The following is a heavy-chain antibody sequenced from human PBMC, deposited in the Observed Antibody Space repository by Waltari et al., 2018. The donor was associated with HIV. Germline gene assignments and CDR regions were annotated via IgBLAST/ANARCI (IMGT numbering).Heavy chain of an antibody. CDR3: ARTYKRITLFEIIRELSWFDP. D-gene: IGHD1-7*01. Sequence: QVQLQQWGAGLLKPSETLSLTCAIYGGSFDEYYWAWIRQTPEKGLEWLGDNNNIGTTTHNPPLKSRVTVSIDTSKNQFSLNLRSVTAADTAVYYCARTYKRITLFEIIRELSWFDPWGQGTLVTVSS. V-gene: IGHV4-34*01. CDR1: GGSFDEYY. CDR2: NNNIGTT. J-gene: IGHJ5*02.